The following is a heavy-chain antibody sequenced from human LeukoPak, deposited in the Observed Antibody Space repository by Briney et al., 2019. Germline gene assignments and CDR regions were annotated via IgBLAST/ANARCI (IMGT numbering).Heavy chain of an antibody. Sequence: ASVKVSCKVSGYTLTELSMHWVRQAPGKGLEWMGGFDPEDGETIYAQKFQGRVTMTEDTSTDTAYMELSSLRSEDTAVYYCARDRGYYYGSGSYNYFDYWGQGTLVTVSS. V-gene: IGHV1-24*01. CDR3: ARDRGYYYGSGSYNYFDY. D-gene: IGHD3-10*01. J-gene: IGHJ4*02. CDR2: FDPEDGET. CDR1: GYTLTELS.